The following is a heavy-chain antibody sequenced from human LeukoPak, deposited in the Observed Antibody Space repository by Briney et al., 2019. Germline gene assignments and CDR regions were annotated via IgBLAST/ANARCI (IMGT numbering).Heavy chain of an antibody. CDR1: GGTFSSYA. CDR2: IIPIFGTA. CDR3: ARSAYYDSSGQFDY. J-gene: IGHJ4*02. V-gene: IGHV1-69*13. Sequence: SVKVSCKASGGTFSSYAISWVRQAPGQGLEWMGGIIPIFGTANYAQKFQGRVTITADESTSTAYMELSSLRSEDTAVYYCARSAYYDSSGQFDYWGQGTLVTVSS. D-gene: IGHD3-22*01.